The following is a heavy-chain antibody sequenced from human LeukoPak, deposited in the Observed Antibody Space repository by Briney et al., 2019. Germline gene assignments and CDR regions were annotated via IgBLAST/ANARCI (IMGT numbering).Heavy chain of an antibody. CDR3: ARMGGYSGYATH. D-gene: IGHD5-12*01. J-gene: IGHJ4*02. V-gene: IGHV4-59*08. Sequence: SETLSLTCTVSGGSISSYYWSWIRQPPGKGLEWIGYILYSGTTNSNPSLKSRVNISLDTSNNQISLKLTSVTAADTAVYFCARMGGYSGYATHWGQGILVTVSS. CDR1: GGSISSYY. CDR2: ILYSGTT.